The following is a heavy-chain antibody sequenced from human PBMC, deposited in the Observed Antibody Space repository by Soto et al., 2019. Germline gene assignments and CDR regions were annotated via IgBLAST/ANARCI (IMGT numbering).Heavy chain of an antibody. J-gene: IGHJ6*02. V-gene: IGHV5-51*01. CDR1: GYSFTRYW. CDR3: ARQDYYYYYGMDV. CDR2: IYPGDSDT. Sequence: GESLTISCTCSGYSFTRYWIGWVRQMPGKGLEWMGIIYPGDSDTRYSPSFQGQVTISADKSISTAYLQWSSLKASDTAMYYCARQDYYYYYGMDVWGQGTTVTVSS.